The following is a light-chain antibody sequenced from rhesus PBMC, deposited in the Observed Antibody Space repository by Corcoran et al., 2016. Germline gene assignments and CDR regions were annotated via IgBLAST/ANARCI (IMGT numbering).Light chain of an antibody. J-gene: IGKJ1*01. CDR3: QHGYGTPWT. Sequence: DIQMTQSPSSLSSSVGDRVTITCRAIENVNNYLNWYQQKPGKAPNRLIYKASTWQSGVPSRVSGSGSGTDYTFTIGSLQPEEVATYSRQHGYGTPWTCGQGTKVEIK. V-gene: IGKV1-74*01. CDR2: KAS. CDR1: ENVNNY.